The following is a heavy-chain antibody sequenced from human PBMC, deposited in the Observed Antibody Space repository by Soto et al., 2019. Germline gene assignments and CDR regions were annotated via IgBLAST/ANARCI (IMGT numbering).Heavy chain of an antibody. CDR3: VRSGDNYNVLDY. J-gene: IGHJ4*02. D-gene: IGHD3-10*02. CDR2: SSNSGTYT. Sequence: QVQLVESGGGLVKPGGSLRLPCAASGFSISDHYMSWIRQAPGKGLEWVSYSSNSGTYTKYADSVKGRFSISRDNAKNSLYLEINSLRGEDTAIYYCVRSGDNYNVLDYWGQGTPVTVSS. CDR1: GFSISDHY. V-gene: IGHV3-11*05.